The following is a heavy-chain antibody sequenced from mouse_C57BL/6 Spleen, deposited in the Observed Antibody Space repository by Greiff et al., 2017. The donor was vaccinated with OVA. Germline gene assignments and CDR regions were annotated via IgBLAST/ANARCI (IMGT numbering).Heavy chain of an antibody. D-gene: IGHD2-10*02. CDR3: ARGYGNYGFAD. J-gene: IGHJ3*01. V-gene: IGHV1-9*01. CDR1: GYTFTGYW. CDR2: ILPGSGST. Sequence: QVQLQQSGAELMKPGASVTLSCKATGYTFTGYWIEWIKQRPGHGLEWFGEILPGSGSTNYNEKFKGKATFTADTSSNTAYMQLSSLTTEDSAIEDCARGYGNYGFADWGKGTLVTVSA.